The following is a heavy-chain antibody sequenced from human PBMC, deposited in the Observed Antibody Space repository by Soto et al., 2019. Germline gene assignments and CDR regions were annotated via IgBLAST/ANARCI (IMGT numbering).Heavy chain of an antibody. J-gene: IGHJ4*02. CDR1: GFTFSNYA. Sequence: VQLLESGGGLVQPGGSLRLSCATSGFTFSNYAMNWVRQAPRKGLEWVSSVSSGGYDTTYADSVKGRFTISRDNFEKTVSLQMNSLRADDTGVYYCAKGRFAPDSWGQGTLVTVSS. CDR3: AKGRFAPDS. CDR2: VSSGGYDT. V-gene: IGHV3-23*01. D-gene: IGHD3-3*01.